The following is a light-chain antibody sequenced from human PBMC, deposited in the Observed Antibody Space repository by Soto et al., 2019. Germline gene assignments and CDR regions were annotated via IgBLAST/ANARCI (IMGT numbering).Light chain of an antibody. CDR1: QSVSSD. J-gene: IGKJ1*01. CDR2: GAS. CDR3: QQYNDWPGT. Sequence: EIVMTQSPATLSVSPGERATLSYRASQSVSSDLAWYQQKPDQAPRLLMYGASTRATGIPARFSGSGSGTEFTLTISSLQSEDFAVYYCQQYNDWPGTFGQGTKVEIK. V-gene: IGKV3-15*01.